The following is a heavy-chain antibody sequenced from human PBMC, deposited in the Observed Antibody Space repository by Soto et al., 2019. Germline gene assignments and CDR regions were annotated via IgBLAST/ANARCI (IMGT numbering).Heavy chain of an antibody. D-gene: IGHD1-26*01. J-gene: IGHJ5*02. V-gene: IGHV3-21*01. Sequence: EVQVVESGGGLVQPGGSLRLSCSFTFSMYSMNWVRQAPGRGLEWVASISSGGSYIKYADSVKGRFTISRDNAKNSVSLHMNSLRVDDTAVYFCTRDQGGSDASWFDPWGQGTLVTVSS. CDR2: ISSGGSYI. CDR3: TRDQGGSDASWFDP. CDR1: FTFSMYS.